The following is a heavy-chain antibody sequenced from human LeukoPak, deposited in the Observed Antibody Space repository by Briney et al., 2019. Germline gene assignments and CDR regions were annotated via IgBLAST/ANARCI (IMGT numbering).Heavy chain of an antibody. D-gene: IGHD3-22*01. CDR3: ARGSQYYYDSSGYQPVRY. Sequence: SETLSLTCTVSGGSISSYYWSWIRQPPGKGQEWIGYMHYSGSTKYNPSLKSRVTTSVDTSKNQFSLKLSSVTAADTAVYYCARGSQYYYDSSGYQPVRYWGQGTLVTVSS. J-gene: IGHJ4*02. V-gene: IGHV4-59*12. CDR2: MHYSGST. CDR1: GGSISSYY.